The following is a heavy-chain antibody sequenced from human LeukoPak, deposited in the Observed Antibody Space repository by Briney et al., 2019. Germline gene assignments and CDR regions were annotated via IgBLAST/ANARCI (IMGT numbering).Heavy chain of an antibody. CDR2: ISSSSSTI. CDR3: ANAYYDFWSGQPTDP. CDR1: GFTFSSYS. Sequence: GGSLRLSCAASGFTFSSYSMNWVRQAPGKGLEWVSYISSSSSTIYYADSVKGRFTISRDNAKNSLYLQMNSLRAEDTAVYYCANAYYDFWSGQPTDPWGQGTLVTVSS. J-gene: IGHJ5*02. V-gene: IGHV3-48*04. D-gene: IGHD3-3*01.